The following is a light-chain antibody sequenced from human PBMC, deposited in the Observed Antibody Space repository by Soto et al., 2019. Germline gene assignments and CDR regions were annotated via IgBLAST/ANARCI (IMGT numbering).Light chain of an antibody. CDR1: QSVGSNY. Sequence: EIVLTQSPGTLSLSPGERATLYCRASQSVGSNYLAWYQQKPGQAPRVLIYGASSRATGIPDRFSGSGSGADFTLTISRLEPEDFALYYCQQYTTSPLTFGPGTKVDIK. V-gene: IGKV3-20*01. CDR3: QQYTTSPLT. CDR2: GAS. J-gene: IGKJ3*01.